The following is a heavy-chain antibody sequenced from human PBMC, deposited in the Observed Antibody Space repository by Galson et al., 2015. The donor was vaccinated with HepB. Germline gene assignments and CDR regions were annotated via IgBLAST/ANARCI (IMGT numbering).Heavy chain of an antibody. V-gene: IGHV1-2*05. CDR1: GYTFTGYY. Sequence: SVKVSCKASGYTFTGYYMHWVRQAPGQGLEWMGRINPNSGGTNYAQKFQGRVAMTRDTSISTAYMELSMLRSDDTVVYYCARENLGYYYGSGSQGHDAFDIWGQGTMVTVSS. CDR2: INPNSGGT. CDR3: ARENLGYYYGSGSQGHDAFDI. D-gene: IGHD3-10*01. J-gene: IGHJ3*02.